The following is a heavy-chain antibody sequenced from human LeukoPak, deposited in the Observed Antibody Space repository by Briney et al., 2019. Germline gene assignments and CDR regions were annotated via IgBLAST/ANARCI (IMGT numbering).Heavy chain of an antibody. D-gene: IGHD3-10*01. CDR3: ARGGGDFYGSGSFSYYSDY. Sequence: SETLSLTCTVSGGSVSSSSYWGWIRPPPGKGLEWIGNFYYSGSAYYNPSLKSRVTISLDTSKNQFSLKLNSVTAADTAVYYCARGGGDFYGSGSFSYYSDYWGQGTLVTVSS. V-gene: IGHV4-39*07. CDR1: GGSVSSSSY. CDR2: FYYSGSA. J-gene: IGHJ4*02.